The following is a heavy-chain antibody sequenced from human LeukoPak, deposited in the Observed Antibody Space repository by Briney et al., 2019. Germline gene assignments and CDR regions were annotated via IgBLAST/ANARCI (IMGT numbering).Heavy chain of an antibody. CDR1: GFTFSSYW. V-gene: IGHV3-7*01. D-gene: IGHD1-26*01. J-gene: IGHJ4*02. Sequence: PGGSLRLSCAASGFTFSSYWMSWVRQALGKGLECVDNIKQDGSEKYYVDSVKGRFTISRDNAKNSLYLQMNSLRAEDTAVYYCARADTYSVAGDFDYWGQGTLVTVSS. CDR3: ARADTYSVAGDFDY. CDR2: IKQDGSEK.